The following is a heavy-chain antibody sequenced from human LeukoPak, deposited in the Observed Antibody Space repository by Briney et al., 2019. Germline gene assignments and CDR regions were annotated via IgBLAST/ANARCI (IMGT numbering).Heavy chain of an antibody. CDR2: IYYSGST. V-gene: IGHV4-39*07. CDR1: GGSISSHNYY. D-gene: IGHD2-15*01. J-gene: IGHJ4*02. CDR3: ARDDDKVGYCSGGSCYGV. Sequence: PSETLSLTCTVSGGSISSHNYYWGWVRQPPGKGLEWIGHIYYSGSTYYNPSLKSRVTISVDTSKNQFSLKLSSVTAADTAVYYCARDDDKVGYCSGGSCYGVWGQGTLVTVSS.